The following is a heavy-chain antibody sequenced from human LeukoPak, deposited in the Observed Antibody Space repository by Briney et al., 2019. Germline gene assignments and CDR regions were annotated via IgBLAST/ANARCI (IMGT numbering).Heavy chain of an antibody. V-gene: IGHV3-23*01. CDR3: AKDVKYNWNYIDY. CDR2: ISGSGGIT. D-gene: IGHD1-20*01. CDR1: GFAFSTYG. J-gene: IGHJ4*02. Sequence: GGSLRLSCAASGFAFSTYGMSWVRQAPGKGLEWVSAISGSGGITYYADSVKGRFTISRDNSKNTLYLQMDSLRAEDTAVYYCAKDVKYNWNYIDYWGQGTLVTVSS.